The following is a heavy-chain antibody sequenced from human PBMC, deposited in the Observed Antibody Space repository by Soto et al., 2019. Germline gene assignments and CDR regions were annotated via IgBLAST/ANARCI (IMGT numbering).Heavy chain of an antibody. Sequence: SETLSLTCTVSGGSISSYYGSWIRQPPGKGLEWIGYIYYSGSTNYNPSLKSRVTISVDTSKNQFSLRLSSVTAADTAVYYCARLRSWLDYWGQGTLVTVSS. CDR1: GGSISSYY. D-gene: IGHD6-13*01. CDR3: ARLRSWLDY. CDR2: IYYSGST. J-gene: IGHJ4*02. V-gene: IGHV4-59*08.